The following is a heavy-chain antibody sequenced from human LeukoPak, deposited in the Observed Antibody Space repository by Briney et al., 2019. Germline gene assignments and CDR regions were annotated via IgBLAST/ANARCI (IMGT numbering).Heavy chain of an antibody. D-gene: IGHD3-10*01. CDR2: ISSSSSYI. CDR1: GFTFSSYS. CDR3: ARAGFGEFLYYYYGMDA. V-gene: IGHV3-21*01. J-gene: IGHJ6*02. Sequence: GGSLRLSCAASGFTFSSYSMNWVRQAPGKGLEWVSSISSSSSYIYYADSVKGRFTISRDNAKNSLYLQMNSLRAEDTAVYYCARAGFGEFLYYYYGMDAWGQGTTVTVSS.